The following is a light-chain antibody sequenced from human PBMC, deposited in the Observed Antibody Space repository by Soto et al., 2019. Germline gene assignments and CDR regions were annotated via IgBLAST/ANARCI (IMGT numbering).Light chain of an antibody. J-gene: IGKJ5*01. V-gene: IGKV3-20*01. CDR3: QQYGSSPSIT. CDR2: GAS. CDR1: QSVSSSY. Sequence: EIMLTQDPGTLAFSAIERANLSCRSSQSVSSSYLDRYQQKPGQAPRLLIYGASSRATGIPDRFSGSGSGTDFTLTISSLEPEDFAVYCCQQYGSSPSITFGQGTGLEIK.